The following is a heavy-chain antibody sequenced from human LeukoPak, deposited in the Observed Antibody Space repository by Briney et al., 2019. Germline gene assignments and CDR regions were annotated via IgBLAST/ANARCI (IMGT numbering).Heavy chain of an antibody. CDR1: GGTFSSYA. Sequence: SVKVPCKASGGTFSSYAISWVRQAPGQGLEWMGGIIPIFGTANYAQKFQGRVTITADESMSTAYMELSSLRSEDTAVYYCARDGKSLLDPFDYWGQGTLVTVSS. J-gene: IGHJ4*02. CDR2: IIPIFGTA. D-gene: IGHD3/OR15-3a*01. CDR3: ARDGKSLLDPFDY. V-gene: IGHV1-69*01.